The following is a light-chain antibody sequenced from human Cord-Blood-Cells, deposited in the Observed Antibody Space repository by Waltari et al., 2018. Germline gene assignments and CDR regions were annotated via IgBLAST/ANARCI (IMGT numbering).Light chain of an antibody. CDR1: QSVSSSY. CDR3: QQYGSSPWT. V-gene: IGKV3-20*01. J-gene: IGKJ1*01. Sequence: EIVLTQSPGTLSLSPGERATLSCRASQSVSSSYLAWYQQKPGQAPSLLIYGASSRATGIPYRFSGSGSGTDFTLTISRLEPEDFAVYYCQQYGSSPWTFGQGTKVEIK. CDR2: GAS.